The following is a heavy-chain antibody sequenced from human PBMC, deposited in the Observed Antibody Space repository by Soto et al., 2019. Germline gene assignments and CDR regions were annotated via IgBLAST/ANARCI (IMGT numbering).Heavy chain of an antibody. V-gene: IGHV3-48*01. J-gene: IGHJ4*02. CDR2: ISGSSSTI. Sequence: EVQLVESGGGLVQPGGSLRLSCAASGFTLSGYNMNWVRQPPGKGLEYVSFISGSSSTIYYADSVKGRFTISRDNAKNSLYLQMNSLRVEDTAVYYCARGDPQLWFPYWGQGTLVTVSS. CDR3: ARGDPQLWFPY. D-gene: IGHD5-18*01. CDR1: GFTLSGYN.